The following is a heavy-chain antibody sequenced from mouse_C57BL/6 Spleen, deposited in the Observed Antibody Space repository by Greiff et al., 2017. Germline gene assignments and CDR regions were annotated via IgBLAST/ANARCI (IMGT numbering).Heavy chain of an antibody. V-gene: IGHV1-15*01. D-gene: IGHD1-2*01. Sequence: LVESGAELVRPGASVTLSCKASGYTFTDYEMHWVKQTPVHGLEWIGAIDPETGGTAYNQKFKGKAILTADKSSSTAYMELRSLTSEDSAVYYCTLITTADYWGQGTTLTVSS. CDR2: IDPETGGT. CDR3: TLITTADY. CDR1: GYTFTDYE. J-gene: IGHJ2*01.